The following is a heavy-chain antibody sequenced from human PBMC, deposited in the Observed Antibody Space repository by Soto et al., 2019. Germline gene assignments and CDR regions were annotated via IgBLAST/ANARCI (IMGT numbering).Heavy chain of an antibody. CDR3: AKEVSLGSTVDLGY. Sequence: LRLSCAASGFTFSIFAMSWVRQSPGKGLEWVSTISGSGGSTYYADAVKGRFTISRDNSMGTLYLQMKSLRVEDTAIYYCAKEVSLGSTVDLGYWGQGAPVTVSS. J-gene: IGHJ4*02. V-gene: IGHV3-23*01. CDR1: GFTFSIFA. D-gene: IGHD7-27*01. CDR2: ISGSGGST.